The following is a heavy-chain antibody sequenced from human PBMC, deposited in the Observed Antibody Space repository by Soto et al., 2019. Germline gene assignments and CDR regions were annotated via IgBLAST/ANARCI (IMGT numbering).Heavy chain of an antibody. CDR3: AGTSWAAIDP. CDR1: GYTFTSYA. D-gene: IGHD6-6*01. V-gene: IGHV1-3*01. J-gene: IGHJ5*02. Sequence: QVQLVQSGAEVKKPGASVKVSCKASGYTFTSYAMHWVRQAPGQRLEWMGWINAGNGNTKYSQKFQGRVTITRDTAASTGYMELSSLRSEDTAVYYCAGTSWAAIDPWGQGTLVTVSS. CDR2: INAGNGNT.